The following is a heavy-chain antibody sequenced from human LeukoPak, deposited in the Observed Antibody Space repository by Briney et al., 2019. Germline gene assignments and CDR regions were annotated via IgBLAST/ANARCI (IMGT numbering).Heavy chain of an antibody. Sequence: PSETPSLTCAVYGGSFSANYWTWIRPPPGKGRGWRGAINHSKSTNTNPYLRSRVTISVDTSYKQFSLRLSSVTAADTAVYYCAPRGDIEHSYVYGKWFDPWGQGTRVTVSS. D-gene: IGHD5-18*01. CDR3: APRGDIEHSYVYGKWFDP. V-gene: IGHV4-34*01. CDR1: GGSFSANY. CDR2: INHSKST. J-gene: IGHJ5*02.